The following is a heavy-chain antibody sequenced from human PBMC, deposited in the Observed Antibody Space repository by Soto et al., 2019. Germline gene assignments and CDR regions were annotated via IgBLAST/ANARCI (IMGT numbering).Heavy chain of an antibody. CDR1: GGSISGSYYY. V-gene: IGHV4-39*01. J-gene: IGHJ4*02. CDR2: VFYTGFT. D-gene: IGHD1-20*01. CDR3: ASSQKGYNWNYFDH. Sequence: SETLSLTCAVSGGSISGSYYYWGWLRQSPGRGPEWIGSVFYTGFTTYNPSLESRVSVSVDTSKNQFSLKVSAVTAADTAVYYCASSQKGYNWNYFDHWGQGALVTVSS.